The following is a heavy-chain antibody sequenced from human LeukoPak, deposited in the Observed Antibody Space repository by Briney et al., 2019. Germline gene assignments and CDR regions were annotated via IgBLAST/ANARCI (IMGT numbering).Heavy chain of an antibody. CDR1: GYTFTGYY. CDR2: INPNSGGT. CDR3: ARATRIAARPDYYYYMDV. D-gene: IGHD6-6*01. Sequence: GASVKVSCKASGYTFTGYYMHWVRQAPGQGLEWMGWINPNSGGTNYAQKFQGRVTMTRDTSISTAYMELSRLRSDDTAVYYCARATRIAARPDYYYYMDVWGKGTTVTVSS. V-gene: IGHV1-2*02. J-gene: IGHJ6*03.